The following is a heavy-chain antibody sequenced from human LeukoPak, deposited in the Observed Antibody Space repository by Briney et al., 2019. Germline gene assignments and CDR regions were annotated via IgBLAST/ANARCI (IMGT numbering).Heavy chain of an antibody. V-gene: IGHV3-23*01. CDR2: ISGSGGGT. Sequence: GGPLRLSCAASGFTFSSYGMSWVRQAPGKGLEWVSAISGSGGGTYYADSVKGRFTISRDNSKNTLYLQMNSLRAEDTAVYYCAKDLFAMTQWEQLGYWGQGTLVTVSS. CDR3: AKDLFAMTQWEQLGY. D-gene: IGHD1-26*01. CDR1: GFTFSSYG. J-gene: IGHJ4*02.